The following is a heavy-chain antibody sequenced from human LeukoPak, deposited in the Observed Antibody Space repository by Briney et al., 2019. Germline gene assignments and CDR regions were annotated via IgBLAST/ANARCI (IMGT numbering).Heavy chain of an antibody. CDR2: ISYDGSNK. CDR1: GFTFSSYA. Sequence: PGGSLRLSCAASGFTFSSYAMHWVRQAPGKGLEWVAVISYDGSNKYYADSVKGRFTISRDNSKNTLYLQMNSLRAEDTAVYYCARDASLDYGDPLYYFDYWGQGTLVTVSS. CDR3: ARDASLDYGDPLYYFDY. V-gene: IGHV3-30-3*01. J-gene: IGHJ4*02. D-gene: IGHD4-17*01.